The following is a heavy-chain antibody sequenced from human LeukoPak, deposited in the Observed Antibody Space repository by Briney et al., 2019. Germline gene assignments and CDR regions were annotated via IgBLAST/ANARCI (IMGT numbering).Heavy chain of an antibody. CDR2: INPNGGGT. J-gene: IGHJ4*02. D-gene: IGHD2-15*01. CDR3: ATGPPRYCSGGSCAFDY. CDR1: GYTFTGYY. Sequence: ASVKVSCKASGYTFTGYYMHWVRQAPGQGLEWMGWINPNGGGTNYAQKFQGRVTMTEDTSTDTAYMELSSLRSEDTAVYYCATGPPRYCSGGSCAFDYWGQGTLVTVSS. V-gene: IGHV1-2*02.